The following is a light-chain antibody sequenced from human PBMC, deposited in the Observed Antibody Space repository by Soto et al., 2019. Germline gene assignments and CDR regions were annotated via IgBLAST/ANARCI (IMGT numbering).Light chain of an antibody. CDR2: DAS. V-gene: IGKV1-5*01. CDR3: QQYNSYS. Sequence: DIQTTQSPSTLSASVGDRVTITCRASQSISSWLAWYQQKPGKAPKLLIYDASSLESGVPSRFSGSGSGTEFTLTISSLQPDDFATYYCQQYNSYSFGGGIKVEIK. J-gene: IGKJ4*01. CDR1: QSISSW.